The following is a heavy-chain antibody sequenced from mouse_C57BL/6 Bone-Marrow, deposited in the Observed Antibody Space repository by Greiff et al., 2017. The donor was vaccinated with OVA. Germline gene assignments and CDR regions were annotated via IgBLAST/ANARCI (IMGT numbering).Heavy chain of an antibody. J-gene: IGHJ3*01. CDR2: ISNGGGST. CDR1: GFTFSDYY. CDR3: ARPFNWSWFAY. V-gene: IGHV5-12*01. D-gene: IGHD4-1*01. Sequence: DVQLVESGGGLVQPGGSLKLSCAASGFTFSDYYMYWVRQTPEKRLEWVAYISNGGGSTYYPDTVKGRFTISRDNAKNTLYLQMSRLKSEDTAMYYCARPFNWSWFAYWGQGTLVTVSA.